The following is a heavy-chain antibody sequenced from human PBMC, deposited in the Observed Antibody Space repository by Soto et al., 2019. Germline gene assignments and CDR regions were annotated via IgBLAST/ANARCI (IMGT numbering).Heavy chain of an antibody. Sequence: QITLKESGPTLVKPTQTLTLTCTFSGFSLTTRGVGVGWIRQPPGKPLEWLALIYWDDDTRYSPSLKSRLAITKDTSKNQVVLTMSHIDPADTGTYFCAHRTTTVTWWFDPWGQGTLVTVSS. CDR2: IYWDDDT. J-gene: IGHJ5*02. CDR3: AHRTTTVTWWFDP. V-gene: IGHV2-5*02. CDR1: GFSLTTRGVG. D-gene: IGHD4-17*01.